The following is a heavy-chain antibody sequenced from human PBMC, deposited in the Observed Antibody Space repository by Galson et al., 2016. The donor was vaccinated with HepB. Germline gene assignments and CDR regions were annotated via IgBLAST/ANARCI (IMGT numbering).Heavy chain of an antibody. D-gene: IGHD3-22*01. Sequence: CAISGDSVSSNSAAWNWIRQSPSRGLEWLGRTYYRSKWYNDYAVSVKSRITINPDTSKNQFSLQLNSVTPEDTAVYYCARDYYDSSGYYGYYYYGMDVWGQGTTVTVSS. CDR2: TYYRSKWYN. CDR1: GDSVSSNSAA. V-gene: IGHV6-1*01. CDR3: ARDYYDSSGYYGYYYYGMDV. J-gene: IGHJ6*02.